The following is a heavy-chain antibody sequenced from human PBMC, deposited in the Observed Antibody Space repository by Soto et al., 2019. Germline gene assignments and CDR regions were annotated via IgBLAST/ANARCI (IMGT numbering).Heavy chain of an antibody. Sequence: SETLSLTCTVSGGSIGSYYWSWIRQPPGKGLEWIGYIYYSGSTNYNPSLKSRVTISVDTSKNQFSLKLSSVTAADTAVYYCASSPDTAMVPPGYGMDVWGPGTTVTVSS. D-gene: IGHD5-18*01. CDR3: ASSPDTAMVPPGYGMDV. CDR1: GGSIGSYY. J-gene: IGHJ6*02. V-gene: IGHV4-59*01. CDR2: IYYSGST.